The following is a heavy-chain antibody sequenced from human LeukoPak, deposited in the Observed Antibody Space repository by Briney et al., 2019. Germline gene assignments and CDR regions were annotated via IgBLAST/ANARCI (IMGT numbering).Heavy chain of an antibody. CDR3: ARHVKGHSSSSGAGYMDV. V-gene: IGHV4-39*01. CDR2: IYYSGST. Sequence: PSETLSLTCTVSGGSISSSSYYWGWIRQPPGKGLEWIGSIYYSGSTYYNPSLKGRVTMSVDTSKNQFSLKLSSVTAADTAVYYCARHVKGHSSSSGAGYMDVWGKGTTVTVSS. D-gene: IGHD6-6*01. CDR1: GGSISSSSYY. J-gene: IGHJ6*03.